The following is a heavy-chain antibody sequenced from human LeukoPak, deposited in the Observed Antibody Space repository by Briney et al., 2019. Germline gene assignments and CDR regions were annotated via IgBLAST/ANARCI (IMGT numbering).Heavy chain of an antibody. CDR3: ARSFFYGSGSYSLYYFDY. J-gene: IGHJ4*02. CDR1: GFTFSSFA. CDR2: ISGGGSST. D-gene: IGHD3-10*01. Sequence: PGGSLRLSCAASGFTFSSFAMSWVRQAPGKGLEWVSTISGGGSSTYHADSVKGRFTISRDNSKNTLHLHMISLRAEDTAVYYCARSFFYGSGSYSLYYFDYWGQGTLVTVSS. V-gene: IGHV3-23*01.